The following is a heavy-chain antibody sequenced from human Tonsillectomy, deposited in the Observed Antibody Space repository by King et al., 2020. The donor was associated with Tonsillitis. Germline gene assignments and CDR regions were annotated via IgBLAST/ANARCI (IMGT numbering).Heavy chain of an antibody. D-gene: IGHD2-21*01. Sequence: VQLQQWGAGLLKPSETLSLTCAVYGGSFSDYYWGWIRQPPGKGLEWISEINHGGTTSHNPSLKSRVTMLVDTSKNQFSLKLSSVTAADTAVYYCARRTRGPIAEVIAAVCWYFDLWGRGTLVTVSS. J-gene: IGHJ2*01. V-gene: IGHV4-34*01. CDR1: GGSFSDYY. CDR3: ARRTRGPIAEVIAAVCWYFDL. CDR2: INHGGTT.